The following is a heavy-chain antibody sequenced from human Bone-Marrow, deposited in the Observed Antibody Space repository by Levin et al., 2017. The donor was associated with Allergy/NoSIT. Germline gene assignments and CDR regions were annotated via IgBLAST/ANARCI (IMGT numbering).Heavy chain of an antibody. CDR1: GFTFSSYG. Sequence: SCAASGFTFSSYGMNWVRQAPGKGLEWVSAISGGGGSTYYADSVKGRFTISRDNSKNTLYLQMNSLRAEDTAVYYCAKERPVAPNAFDVWGQGTVVTVSS. CDR2: ISGGGGST. J-gene: IGHJ3*01. D-gene: IGHD5-12*01. V-gene: IGHV3-23*01. CDR3: AKERPVAPNAFDV.